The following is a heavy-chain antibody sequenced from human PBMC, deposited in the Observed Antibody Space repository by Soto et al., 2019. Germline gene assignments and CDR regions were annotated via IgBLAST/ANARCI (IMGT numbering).Heavy chain of an antibody. CDR3: ATVSAAGRCMDV. Sequence: GGSLRLSCAASGFTFTSNAMSWVRQAPGKGLEWVSAISGSGGSTYYADSVKGRFTISRDNSKNTLYLQMNSLRAEDTAVYYCATVSAAGRCMDVWGQGTTVTVSS. CDR1: GFTFTSNA. CDR2: ISGSGGST. V-gene: IGHV3-23*01. J-gene: IGHJ6*02. D-gene: IGHD6-13*01.